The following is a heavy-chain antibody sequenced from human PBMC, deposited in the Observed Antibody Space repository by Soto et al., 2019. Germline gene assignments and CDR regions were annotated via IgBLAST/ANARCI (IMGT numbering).Heavy chain of an antibody. CDR2: IYYSGST. J-gene: IGHJ4*02. CDR3: ARHKTTVTLYDY. D-gene: IGHD4-17*01. Sequence: SETLSLTCTVSGGSISSYYGSWIRQPPGKGLEWIGYIYYSGSTNYNPSLKSRVTISVDTSKNQFSLKLSSVTAADTAVYYCARHKTTVTLYDYWGQGTLVTVSS. CDR1: GGSISSYY. V-gene: IGHV4-59*08.